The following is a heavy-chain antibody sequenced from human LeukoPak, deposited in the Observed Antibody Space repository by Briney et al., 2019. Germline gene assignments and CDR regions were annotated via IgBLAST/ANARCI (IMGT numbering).Heavy chain of an antibody. V-gene: IGHV3-23*01. D-gene: IGHD1-26*01. CDR2: ISGSGAST. CDR3: AKDVGKWESLHFFDY. J-gene: IGHJ4*02. Sequence: GGSLRLSCLTSGFTFSTNAMSWVRQAPGKGLEWISGISGSGASTYYADSVTGRFTISRDNSRNTLYLQMNSLRGDGTAVYYCAKDVGKWESLHFFDYWGQGTLVTVSS. CDR1: GFTFSTNA.